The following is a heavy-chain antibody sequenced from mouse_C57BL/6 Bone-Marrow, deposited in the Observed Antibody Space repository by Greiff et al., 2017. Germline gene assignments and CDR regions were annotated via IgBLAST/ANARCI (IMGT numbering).Heavy chain of an antibody. CDR3: AIYYGSSYWYCDV. CDR1: GYTFTSYW. CDR2: IHPNSGST. Sequence: VQLQQPGAELVKPGASVKLSCTASGYTFTSYWMHWVKQRPGQGLEWIGMIHPNSGSTNYNEKFKSKATLTVDKSSSTAYMQLSSLTSEDSAVYYCAIYYGSSYWYCDVWGTGTMVTVSS. V-gene: IGHV1-64*01. D-gene: IGHD1-1*01. J-gene: IGHJ1*03.